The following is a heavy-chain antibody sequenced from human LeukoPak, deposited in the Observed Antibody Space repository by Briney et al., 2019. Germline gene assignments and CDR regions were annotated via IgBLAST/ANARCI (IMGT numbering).Heavy chain of an antibody. CDR3: TRFYMTTDDY. Sequence: GGSLRLSCTASGFTFGDYAMSWVRQAPGKGLEGGGFIRSKAYGGTTEYAASVKGRFTISRDDSKSIAYLQMNSLKTEDTAVYYCTRFYMTTDDYWGQGTLVTVSS. CDR2: IRSKAYGGTT. D-gene: IGHD4-17*01. V-gene: IGHV3-49*04. J-gene: IGHJ4*02. CDR1: GFTFGDYA.